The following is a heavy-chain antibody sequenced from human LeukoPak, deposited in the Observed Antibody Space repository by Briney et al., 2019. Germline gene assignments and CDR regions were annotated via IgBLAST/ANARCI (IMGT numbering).Heavy chain of an antibody. J-gene: IGHJ5*02. CDR2: ISSSSSTI. CDR1: GFTFSSYS. V-gene: IGHV3-48*01. CDR3: AKEGEFDNWFDP. Sequence: GSLRLSCAASGFTFSSYSMNWVRQAPGKGLEWVSYISSSSSTIYYADSVKGRFTISRDNSKNTLYLQMNSLRAEDTAVYYCAKEGEFDNWFDPWGQGTLVTVSS. D-gene: IGHD3-10*01.